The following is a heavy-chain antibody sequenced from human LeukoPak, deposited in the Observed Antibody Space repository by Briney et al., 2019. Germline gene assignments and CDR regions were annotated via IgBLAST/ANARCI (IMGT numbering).Heavy chain of an antibody. CDR1: GYAFTGYY. J-gene: IGHJ5*02. D-gene: IGHD6-19*01. CDR2: INPNSGGT. CDR3: ARLGRGWSAVNWFDP. V-gene: IGHV1-2*02. Sequence: GASVKVSCKASGYAFTGYYMHWVRQAPGQGLEWMGWINPNSGGTNYAQKFQGRVTMTRDTSISTAYMELSRLRSDDTAVYYCARLGRGWSAVNWFDPWGQGTLVTVSS.